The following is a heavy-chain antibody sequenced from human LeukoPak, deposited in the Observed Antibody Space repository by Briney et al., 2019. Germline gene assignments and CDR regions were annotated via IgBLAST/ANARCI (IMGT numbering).Heavy chain of an antibody. CDR3: ARSRYSSGWYY. V-gene: IGHV4-31*03. CDR2: IYYSGST. CDR1: GGSISSGGYY. D-gene: IGHD6-19*01. Sequence: SETLSLTCTVSGGSISSGGYYWSWIRQHPGKGLEWIGYIYYSGSTYYNPSLKSRVTISVDTSKNQFSLKLSAVTAADTAVYYCARSRYSSGWYYWGQGTLVTVSS. J-gene: IGHJ4*02.